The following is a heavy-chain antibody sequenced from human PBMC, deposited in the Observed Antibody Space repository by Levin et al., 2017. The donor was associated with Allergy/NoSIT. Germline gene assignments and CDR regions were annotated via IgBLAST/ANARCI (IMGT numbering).Heavy chain of an antibody. V-gene: IGHV3-11*03. CDR1: GFTFSDYY. D-gene: IGHD5-18*01. J-gene: IGHJ4*02. CDR3: ASGDSYGAKVPFDY. Sequence: GGSLRLSCAASGFTFSDYYMSWIRQAPGKGLEWVSYISSSSSYTNYADSVKGRFTISRDNAKNSLYLQMNSLRAEDTAVYYCASGDSYGAKVPFDYWGQGTLVTVSS. CDR2: ISSSSSYT.